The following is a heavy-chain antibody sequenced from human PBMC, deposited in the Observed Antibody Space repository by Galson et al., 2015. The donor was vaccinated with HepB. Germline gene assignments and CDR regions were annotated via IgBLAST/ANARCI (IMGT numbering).Heavy chain of an antibody. CDR2: MSPNSGKK. CDR1: GYSFSSYD. Sequence: SVKVSCKASGYSFSSYDIDWVRQATGQGLEWMGWMSPNSGKKGFAQNFQGRITMTGDTSIGTAYMTLSSLTSEDTAIYYCARGLRVQGNTYFFDYWGQGTLVTVSS. V-gene: IGHV1-8*01. CDR3: ARGLRVQGNTYFFDY. J-gene: IGHJ4*02. D-gene: IGHD3-10*01.